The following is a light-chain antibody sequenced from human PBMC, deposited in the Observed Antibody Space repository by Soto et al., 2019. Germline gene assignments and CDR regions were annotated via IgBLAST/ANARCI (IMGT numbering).Light chain of an antibody. V-gene: IGLV1-44*01. J-gene: IGLJ1*01. Sequence: QSVLTEAPSGSGTPGQRVTISCSGSASNIGSKSVNWYQQFPGTAPKLLIYSSIYRPSGVPARMSASKSGTSASLAISGLQSEDEADHYCAAWDDSLDEYVFGTGTKVTVL. CDR3: AAWDDSLDEYV. CDR1: ASNIGSKS. CDR2: SSI.